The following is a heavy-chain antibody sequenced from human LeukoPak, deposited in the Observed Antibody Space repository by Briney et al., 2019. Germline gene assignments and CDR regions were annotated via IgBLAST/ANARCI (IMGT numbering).Heavy chain of an antibody. V-gene: IGHV1-2*02. CDR3: ARAPFGEPVYYFDY. CDR2: INPNSGGT. J-gene: IGHJ4*02. D-gene: IGHD3-10*01. CDR1: GYTFTGYY. Sequence: GASVKVSCKASGYTFTGYYMHWVRQALGQGLEWMGWINPNSGGTNYAQKFQGRVTMTRDTSISTAYMELSRLRSDDTAVYYCARAPFGEPVYYFDYWGQGTLVTVSS.